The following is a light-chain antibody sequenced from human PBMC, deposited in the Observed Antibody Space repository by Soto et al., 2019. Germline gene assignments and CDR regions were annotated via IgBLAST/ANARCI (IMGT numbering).Light chain of an antibody. V-gene: IGKV1D-17*01. CDR1: QGISHY. CDR3: LQHISYPT. J-gene: IGKJ1*01. Sequence: VQMTQSPSAMSASVGDRVTITCRARQGISHYLAWSQQKPGRVPKHLIFAASSLQSGVPSRCSGSGSGTEFTPTISSLQPEDSATSFCLQHISYPTFDQWTKGEI. CDR2: AAS.